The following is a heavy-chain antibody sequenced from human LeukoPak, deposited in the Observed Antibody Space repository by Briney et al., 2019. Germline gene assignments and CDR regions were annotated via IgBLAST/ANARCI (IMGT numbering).Heavy chain of an antibody. CDR2: ISHEGDS. CDR1: GVSLRGYY. CDR3: ARGRNYVSDFYFDV. V-gene: IGHV4-34*01. Sequence: SETLSLTCAVYGVSLRGYYWSWIRQCPEKGLEWIGEISHEGDSIYNPSLKSRLTLSVDMSKNQFSLKLRSVTAADTAVYYCARGRNYVSDFYFDVWGKGTTVIVSS. J-gene: IGHJ6*03. D-gene: IGHD1-7*01.